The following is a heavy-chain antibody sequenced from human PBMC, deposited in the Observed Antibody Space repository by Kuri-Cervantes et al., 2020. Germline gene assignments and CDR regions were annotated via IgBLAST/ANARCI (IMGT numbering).Heavy chain of an antibody. CDR3: ASGTLNYDYIWGSYQSNWFDP. J-gene: IGHJ5*02. Sequence: SVKVSCKASGYTFTRYYMHWVRQAPGQGLEWMGGIIPIFGTANYAQKFQGRVTITADKSTSTAYMELSSLRSDDTAVYYCASGTLNYDYIWGSYQSNWFDPWGQGTLVTVSS. D-gene: IGHD3-16*02. CDR1: GYTFTRYY. CDR2: IIPIFGTA. V-gene: IGHV1-69*06.